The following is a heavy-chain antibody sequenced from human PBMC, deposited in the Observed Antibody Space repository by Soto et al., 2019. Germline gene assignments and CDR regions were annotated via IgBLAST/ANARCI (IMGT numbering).Heavy chain of an antibody. CDR2: ITDSGGDT. CDR1: GFTFSNYG. CDR3: ARGSKESYPGSRVFDF. J-gene: IGHJ4*02. D-gene: IGHD3-10*01. Sequence: EVQLLESGGGLVQPGGSLRLSCAASGFTFSNYGMSWVRQAPGKGLEWVSTITDSGGDTKYADSVRGRFTISRANSKNTLFLQMSSLRAEDSAVYYCARGSKESYPGSRVFDFWGRGTLVTVSS. V-gene: IGHV3-23*01.